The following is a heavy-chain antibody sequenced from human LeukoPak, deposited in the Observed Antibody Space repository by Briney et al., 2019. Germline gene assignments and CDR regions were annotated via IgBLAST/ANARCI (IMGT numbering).Heavy chain of an antibody. V-gene: IGHV4-30-4*08. Sequence: PSETLSLTCTVSGDSISSGDYYWSWIRQPPGKGLEWIGYIYYSGSTYYNPSLKSRVTTSVDTSKNQFSLKLSSVTAADTAVYYCAREEAGIVVVPAARGHAFDIWGQGTMVTVSS. CDR1: GDSISSGDYY. J-gene: IGHJ3*02. D-gene: IGHD2-2*01. CDR2: IYYSGST. CDR3: AREEAGIVVVPAARGHAFDI.